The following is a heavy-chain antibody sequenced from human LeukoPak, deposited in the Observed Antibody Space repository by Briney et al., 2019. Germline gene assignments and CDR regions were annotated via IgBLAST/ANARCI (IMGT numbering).Heavy chain of an antibody. CDR3: ARIYAGGSFFDY. Sequence: SETLSLTCTVSGGSTSSYYWSWIRQPAGKGLGWIGRIYTSGSTNYNPSLKGRVTMSVDTSKNQFSLKLSSVTAADTAVYFCARIYAGGSFFDYWGQGTLVTVSS. CDR1: GGSTSSYY. D-gene: IGHD3-10*01. CDR2: IYTSGST. V-gene: IGHV4-4*07. J-gene: IGHJ4*02.